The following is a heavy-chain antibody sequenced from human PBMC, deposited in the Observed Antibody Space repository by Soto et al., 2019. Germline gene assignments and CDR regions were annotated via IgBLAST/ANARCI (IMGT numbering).Heavy chain of an antibody. CDR3: GTPPGGGGY. V-gene: IGHV3-53*01. CDR2: IYSGGYT. D-gene: IGHD3-10*01. CDR1: GFTVSNNY. Sequence: EVQLVESGGGLIQPGGSLRLSCAVSGFTVSNNYMSWVRQAPGKGLEGVSVIYSGGYTAYGDSVKGRFTISRDNSKNTLYPQKKTLGADATAGCFCGTPPGGGGYWGQGTLVTVSS. J-gene: IGHJ4*02.